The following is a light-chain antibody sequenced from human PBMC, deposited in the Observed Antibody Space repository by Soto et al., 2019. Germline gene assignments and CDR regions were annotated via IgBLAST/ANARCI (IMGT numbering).Light chain of an antibody. CDR3: QQYYSYPYT. CDR1: QGISSY. CDR2: AAS. J-gene: IGKJ2*01. V-gene: IGKV1-8*01. Sequence: AIRMTQSPSSFSASPGDRVTITCRASQGISSYFAWYQQKPGKAPKLLIFAASTLHSGVPSRFSGSGSGTDFTLTISCLQAEDFATYCCQQYYSYPYTFGQGTKLEIK.